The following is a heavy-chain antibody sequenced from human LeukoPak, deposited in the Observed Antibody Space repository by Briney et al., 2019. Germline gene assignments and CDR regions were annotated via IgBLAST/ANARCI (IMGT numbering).Heavy chain of an antibody. Sequence: GGSLRLSCAASGFTFSSYGMRWVRQAPGKGLEWVAVIWYDGSNKYYADSVKGRFTISRDNSKNTLYLQMNSLRAEDTAVYYCARDQYCSSTSCRTLDYWGQGTLVTVSS. CDR2: IWYDGSNK. V-gene: IGHV3-33*01. D-gene: IGHD2-2*01. CDR3: ARDQYCSSTSCRTLDY. CDR1: GFTFSSYG. J-gene: IGHJ4*02.